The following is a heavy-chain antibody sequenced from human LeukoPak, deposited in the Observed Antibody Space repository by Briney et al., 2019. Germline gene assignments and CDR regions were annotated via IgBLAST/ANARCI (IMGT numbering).Heavy chain of an antibody. CDR1: GGTFSSYA. CDR3: ASRGDWAFDI. D-gene: IGHD2-21*02. CDR2: IIPIFGTA. Sequence: SVKVSCKSSGGTFSSYAISWVRQAPGQGLEWMGRIIPIFGTANYAQKFQGRVTITADKSTSTAYMELSSLRSEDTAVYYCASRGDWAFDIWGQGTMVTVSS. J-gene: IGHJ3*02. V-gene: IGHV1-69*06.